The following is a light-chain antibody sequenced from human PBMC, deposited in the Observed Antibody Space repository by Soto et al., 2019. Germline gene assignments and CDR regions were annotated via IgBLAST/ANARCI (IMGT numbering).Light chain of an antibody. CDR1: QSVRSNF. CDR3: QQYGSSLYT. Sequence: IVLTQSPGTLSLSPGDRATLSCRASQSVRSNFLAWYQQKPGQAPRLLIYVASSRATGIPDRFSGSGSGTDFTLTINRLEPEDFAVYYCQQYGSSLYTFGQGTKLEIK. CDR2: VAS. J-gene: IGKJ2*01. V-gene: IGKV3-20*01.